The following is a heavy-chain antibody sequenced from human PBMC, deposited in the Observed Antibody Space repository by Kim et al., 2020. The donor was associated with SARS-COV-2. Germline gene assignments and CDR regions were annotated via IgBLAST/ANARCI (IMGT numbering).Heavy chain of an antibody. CDR3: ARDLVPYGSGSKVGGVDFD. J-gene: IGHJ4*01. D-gene: IGHD3-10*01. CDR1: GGTFSSYA. CDR2: IIPILGIA. V-gene: IGHV1-69*04. Sequence: SVKVSCKACGGTFSSYAISWVRQAPGQGLEWMGRIIPILGIANYAQKFQGRVTITADKSTSTAYMELSSLRSEDTAVYYCARDLVPYGSGSKVGGVDFD.